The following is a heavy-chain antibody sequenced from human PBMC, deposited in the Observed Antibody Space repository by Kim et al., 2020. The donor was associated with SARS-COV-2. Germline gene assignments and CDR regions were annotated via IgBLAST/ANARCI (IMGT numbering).Heavy chain of an antibody. CDR3: ARQTKKEGGWPVVSYDY. Sequence: GESLKISCKGSGYSFTSYWISWVRQMPGKGLEWMGRIDPSDSYTNYSPSFQGHVTISADKSISTAYLQWSSLKASDTAMYYCARQTKKEGGWPVVSYDYWGQGTLVTVSS. CDR1: GYSFTSYW. V-gene: IGHV5-10-1*01. D-gene: IGHD2-15*01. J-gene: IGHJ4*02. CDR2: IDPSDSYT.